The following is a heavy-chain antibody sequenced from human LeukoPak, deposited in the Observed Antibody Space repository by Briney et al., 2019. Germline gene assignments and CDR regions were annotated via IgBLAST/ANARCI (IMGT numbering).Heavy chain of an antibody. CDR2: IYHTGST. Sequence: SETLSLTCTVSGGSFSNHYWSWIRQPPGKGLEWIGYIYHTGSTNYNPSLKSRVTISVDTPKNQFSLKLSSLTAADTAVYYCARGNYVDGCDPGGQGTQVTVSS. V-gene: IGHV4-59*11. CDR1: GGSFSNHY. D-gene: IGHD4-17*01. CDR3: ARGNYVDGCDP. J-gene: IGHJ4*02.